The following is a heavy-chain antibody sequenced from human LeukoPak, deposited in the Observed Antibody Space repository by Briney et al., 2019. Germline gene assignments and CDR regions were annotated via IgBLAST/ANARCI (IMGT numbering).Heavy chain of an antibody. V-gene: IGHV3-7*01. D-gene: IGHD2-2*01. CDR1: GFTFSSYW. CDR2: IKQDGSEK. J-gene: IGHJ4*02. Sequence: GGSLRLSCAPSGFTFSSYWMSWVRQAPGKGLEWVAIIKQDGSEKYYVDSVKGRFTISRDNSKNTLYLQMNSLRPDDTAVYYCAKEGCSSTSCSYFDYWGQGTLVTVSS. CDR3: AKEGCSSTSCSYFDY.